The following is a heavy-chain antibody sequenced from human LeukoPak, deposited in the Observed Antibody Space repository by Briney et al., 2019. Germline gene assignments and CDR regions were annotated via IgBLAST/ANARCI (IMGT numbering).Heavy chain of an antibody. V-gene: IGHV4-34*01. Sequence: SETLSLTCAVYGGSFSGYYWSWIRQPPGKGLEWIGEINHSRSTNYSPSLKSRVTISVDTSKNRFSLKLSSVTAADTAVYYCARETRTYDSGSYYIDYWGRGTLATVSS. D-gene: IGHD3-10*01. CDR2: INHSRST. CDR1: GGSFSGYY. CDR3: ARETRTYDSGSYYIDY. J-gene: IGHJ4*02.